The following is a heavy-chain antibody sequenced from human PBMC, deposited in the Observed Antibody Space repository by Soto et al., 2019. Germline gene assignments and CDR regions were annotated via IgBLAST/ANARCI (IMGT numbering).Heavy chain of an antibody. CDR1: GGSISSYY. CDR2: IYYSGST. CDR3: ASGYSYGYHYFEY. V-gene: IGHV4-59*12. Sequence: SETLSLTCTVSGGSISSYYWSWIRQPPGKGLEWIGYIYYSGSTNYNPSLKSRVTISVDRSKSQFSLKLSSVTAADTAVYYCASGYSYGYHYFEYWGQGTLVTVSS. D-gene: IGHD5-18*01. J-gene: IGHJ4*02.